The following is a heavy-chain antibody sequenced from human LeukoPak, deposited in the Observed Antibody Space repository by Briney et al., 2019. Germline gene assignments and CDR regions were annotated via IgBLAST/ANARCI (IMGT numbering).Heavy chain of an antibody. CDR1: GGSISTYY. J-gene: IGHJ4*02. D-gene: IGHD6-25*01. CDR2: IYHSGST. V-gene: IGHV4-59*01. Sequence: SETLSLTCTLPGGSISTYYWSWIRQPPGKGLEWIGYIYHSGSTNYNPSLKSRVTISVDTSKNQFSLRLSSVTAADTAVYYCAXGGGYASPIGYWGQGALVTVSS. CDR3: AXGGGYASPIGY.